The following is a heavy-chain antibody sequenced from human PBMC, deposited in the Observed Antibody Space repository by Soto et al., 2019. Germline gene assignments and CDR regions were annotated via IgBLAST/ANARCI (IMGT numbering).Heavy chain of an antibody. V-gene: IGHV3-30*18. Sequence: GSLRLSCVVSGLTFSDYGFHWVRQAPGKGLDWVAAISYDGSFVYYAGSVRGRFTISRDNSRNTLDLQMNTLRHEDTAVYYCAKERGRNRNFAMDVWGQGTSVTVSS. CDR2: ISYDGSFV. D-gene: IGHD1-26*01. CDR1: GLTFSDYG. CDR3: AKERGRNRNFAMDV. J-gene: IGHJ6*02.